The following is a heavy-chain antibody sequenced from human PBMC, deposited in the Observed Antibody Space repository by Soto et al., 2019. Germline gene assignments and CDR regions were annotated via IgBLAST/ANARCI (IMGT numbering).Heavy chain of an antibody. CDR1: GGSISSYY. J-gene: IGHJ6*02. D-gene: IGHD6-13*01. CDR3: ARERVAAAGKDYYYYGMDV. Sequence: SETLSLTCTVSGGSISSYYWSWIRQPPGKGLEWIGYIYYSGSTNYNPSLKSRVTISVDTSKNQFSLRLSSVTAADTAVYYCARERVAAAGKDYYYYGMDVWGQGTTVTVS. CDR2: IYYSGST. V-gene: IGHV4-59*01.